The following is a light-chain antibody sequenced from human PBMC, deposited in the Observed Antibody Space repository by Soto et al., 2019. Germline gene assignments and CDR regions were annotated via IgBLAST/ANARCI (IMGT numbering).Light chain of an antibody. CDR3: MQALQTPLT. V-gene: IGKV2-28*01. Sequence: DIVMTQSPLSLPVTPGEPASISCRSSQSLLHSNGYNYLDWYLQKPGQSPQLLIYLGSNRASGVPDRFSGSGSGTDFTLKISRVEAEDGGVYYCMQALQTPLTFGGGTKVDIK. CDR1: QSLLHSNGYNY. CDR2: LGS. J-gene: IGKJ4*01.